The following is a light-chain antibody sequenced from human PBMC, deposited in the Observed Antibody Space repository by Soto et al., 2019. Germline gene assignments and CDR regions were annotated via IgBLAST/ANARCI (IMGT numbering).Light chain of an antibody. V-gene: IGLV2-14*01. CDR1: SSDVGGYNY. Sequence: QSVLAQPASVSGSPGQSITISCTGTSSDVGGYNYVSWYQQHPGKAPKLMIYAVTDRPSGVSRRFSGSKSGNTASLTISGLQAEDEADYYCSSYTSSSTLFGTGTKV. CDR2: AVT. J-gene: IGLJ1*01. CDR3: SSYTSSSTL.